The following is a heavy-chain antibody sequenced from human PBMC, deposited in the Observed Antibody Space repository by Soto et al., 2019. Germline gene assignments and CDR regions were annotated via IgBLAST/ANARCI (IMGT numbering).Heavy chain of an antibody. J-gene: IGHJ4*02. Sequence: PSDPLSLTCAVSGYSISSGYYWVGIRQPAGKGLEWLGSIFHSGTTYDNPSLKSRVTISVDMSKNQFSLKLTSVTAADTAVYYCARLLDDSRGYYYFEYWGQGTLVTVSS. CDR2: IFHSGTT. D-gene: IGHD3-22*01. CDR1: GYSISSGYY. V-gene: IGHV4-38-2*01. CDR3: ARLLDDSRGYYYFEY.